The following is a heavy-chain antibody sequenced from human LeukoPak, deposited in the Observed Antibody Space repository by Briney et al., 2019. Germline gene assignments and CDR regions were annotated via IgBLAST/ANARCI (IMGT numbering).Heavy chain of an antibody. D-gene: IGHD6-13*01. CDR3: ARLGIAAAGTWWFDP. CDR1: GDSVSSNSAA. V-gene: IGHV6-1*01. J-gene: IGHJ5*02. CDR2: TYYRSKWYN. Sequence: SQTLSLTCAISGDSVSSNSAAWNWIRQSPSRGLEWLGRTYYRSKWYNDYAVSAKSRITINPDTSKNQFSLQLNSVTPEDTAVYYCARLGIAAAGTWWFDPWGQGTLVTVSS.